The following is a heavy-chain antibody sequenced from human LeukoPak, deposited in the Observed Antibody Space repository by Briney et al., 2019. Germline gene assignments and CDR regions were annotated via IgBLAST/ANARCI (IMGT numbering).Heavy chain of an antibody. J-gene: IGHJ5*02. Sequence: GDSLKIPCKGPEYDFANYWIGWVRQTPGRGLEWMGIAHPATSIIHYGPSFQGQVTISFDRSLSTAYLQWTSLKASDSGMYFCARRKFYDTYLDPWGRGTLVTVSS. CDR2: AHPATSII. V-gene: IGHV5-51*01. CDR3: ARRKFYDTYLDP. CDR1: EYDFANYW. D-gene: IGHD2/OR15-2a*01.